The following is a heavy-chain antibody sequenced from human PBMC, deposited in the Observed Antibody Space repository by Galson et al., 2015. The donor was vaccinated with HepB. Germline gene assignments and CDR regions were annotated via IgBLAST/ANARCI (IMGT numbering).Heavy chain of an antibody. CDR1: DYEFISYG. V-gene: IGHV1-18*01. Sequence: SVKVSCKASDYEFISYGISWVRQAPGQGLEWMGWISAYNGDTSYALKFQDRVVMTTDTSTSTAYMELRSLRSDDTAVYYCARDPRITSTGQLYYFDYWGQGTLVTVSS. J-gene: IGHJ4*02. CDR2: ISAYNGDT. CDR3: ARDPRITSTGQLYYFDY. D-gene: IGHD1-14*01.